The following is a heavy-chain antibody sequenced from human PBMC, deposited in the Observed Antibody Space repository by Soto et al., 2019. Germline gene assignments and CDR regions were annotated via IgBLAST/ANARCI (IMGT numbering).Heavy chain of an antibody. CDR3: AREGIITIFGVVIIDGMDV. J-gene: IGHJ6*02. D-gene: IGHD3-3*01. CDR2: ISAYNGNT. Sequence: GASVKVSCKASAYTFTSYGISWVRQAPGQGLEWMGWISAYNGNTNYAQKLQGRVTMTTDTSTSTAYMELRSLRSEDTAVYYCAREGIITIFGVVIIDGMDVWGQGTTVTGSS. V-gene: IGHV1-18*01. CDR1: AYTFTSYG.